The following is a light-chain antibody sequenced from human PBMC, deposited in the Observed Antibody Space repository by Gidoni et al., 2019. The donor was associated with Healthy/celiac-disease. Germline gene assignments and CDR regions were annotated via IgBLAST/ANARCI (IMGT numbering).Light chain of an antibody. CDR3: GTWDSSLSAGRWV. CDR1: SSNIGNNY. J-gene: IGLJ3*02. CDR2: DNN. V-gene: IGLV1-51*01. Sequence: QSVLTQPPSVSAAPGQKVPISCPGRSSNIGNNYVSWYQQLPGTAPKLLIYDNNKRPSGIPDRFSGSKSGTSATLGITGLQTGDEADYYCGTWDSSLSAGRWVFGGGTKLTVL.